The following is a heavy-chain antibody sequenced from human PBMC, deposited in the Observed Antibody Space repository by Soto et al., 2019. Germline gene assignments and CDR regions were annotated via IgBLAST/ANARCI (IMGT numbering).Heavy chain of an antibody. V-gene: IGHV4-31*03. CDR2: IYYSGST. D-gene: IGHD3-3*01. J-gene: IGHJ5*02. CDR1: GGSISSGGYY. CDR3: ARGRAPFFWSGRRDNWFDP. Sequence: NPSETLSLTCTVSGGSISSGGYYWSWIRQHPGKGLEWIGYIYYSGSTYYNPCLQSRVAISVDTSKTQFSLKLSSVTAADPAVYPCARGRAPFFWSGRRDNWFDPWGHGTLVTVSS.